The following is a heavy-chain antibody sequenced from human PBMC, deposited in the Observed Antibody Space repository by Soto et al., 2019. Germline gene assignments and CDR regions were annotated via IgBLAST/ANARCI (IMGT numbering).Heavy chain of an antibody. V-gene: IGHV1-69*06. J-gene: IGHJ5*02. D-gene: IGHD1-1*01. CDR3: ARGEVPTGTYSLFDP. CDR1: GGTFSSYA. Sequence: QVQLVQSGAEVKKPGSSVKVSCKASGGTFSSYAISWVRQAPGQGLEWMGGIIPIFGTANYAQKFQGRVTINEDKSTNTACMELGSLRSEDTAVYYCARGEVPTGTYSLFDPWGQGTLVTVSS. CDR2: IIPIFGTA.